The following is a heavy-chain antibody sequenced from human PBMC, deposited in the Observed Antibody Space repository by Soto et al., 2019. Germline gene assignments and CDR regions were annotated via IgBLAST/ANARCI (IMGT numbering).Heavy chain of an antibody. CDR2: VYYSGST. CDR1: GGSISTYY. V-gene: IGHV4-59*01. CDR3: AREPDY. J-gene: IGHJ4*02. Sequence: QVQLQESGPGLVKPSETLSLTCTVSGGSISTYYWSWMRQPPGKGLEWIGYVYYSGSTNYNPSLKSRVTISVDTSKNQFSLRLSSVTAADTAVYYCAREPDYWGQGTLVTVSS.